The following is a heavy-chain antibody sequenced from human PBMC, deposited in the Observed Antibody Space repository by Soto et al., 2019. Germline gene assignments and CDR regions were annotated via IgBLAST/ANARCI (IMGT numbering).Heavy chain of an antibody. J-gene: IGHJ3*01. CDR2: IWYDGTKK. D-gene: IGHD2-2*02. V-gene: IGHV3-33*01. CDR3: ARSPGDCSSTSCYTWDGFDF. Sequence: VGSLRLSCAASGFTFNSYVMHWVRQAPGKGLEWVALIWYDGTKKYHADSVKGRFTISRDNSKNTLYLQMNSLRAEDTAVYYCARSPGDCSSTSCYTWDGFDFWGQGTKVTV. CDR1: GFTFNSYV.